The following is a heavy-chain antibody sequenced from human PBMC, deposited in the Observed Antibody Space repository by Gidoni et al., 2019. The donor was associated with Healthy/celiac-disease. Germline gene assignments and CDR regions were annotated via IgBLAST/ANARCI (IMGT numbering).Heavy chain of an antibody. CDR2: IYYSGST. CDR3: ARCPLDYGDYVAAFDI. V-gene: IGHV4-59*01. D-gene: IGHD4-17*01. CDR1: GGSISSYY. Sequence: QVQLQESGPGLVKPSETLSLTCTVSGGSISSYYWSWIRQPPGKGLEWIGYIYYSGSTNYNPSLKSRVTISVDTSKNQFSLKLSSVTAADTAVYYCARCPLDYGDYVAAFDIWGQGTMVTVSS. J-gene: IGHJ3*02.